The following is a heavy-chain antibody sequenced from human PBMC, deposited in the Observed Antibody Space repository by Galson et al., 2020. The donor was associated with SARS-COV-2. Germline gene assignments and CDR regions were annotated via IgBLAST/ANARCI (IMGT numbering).Heavy chain of an antibody. V-gene: IGHV3-33*01. Sequence: GESLKISCAASGFTFSSYGMHWVRKAPGKGLEWVAVIWYDGSNKYYADSVKGRFTISRDNSKNTLYLQMNSLRAEDTAVYYCARDDYDILTGYGGGAFDIWGQGTMVTVSS. CDR1: GFTFSSYG. CDR3: ARDDYDILTGYGGGAFDI. CDR2: IWYDGSNK. D-gene: IGHD3-9*01. J-gene: IGHJ3*02.